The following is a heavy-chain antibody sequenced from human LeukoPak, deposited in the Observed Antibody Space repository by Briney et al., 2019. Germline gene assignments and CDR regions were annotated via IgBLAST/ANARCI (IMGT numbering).Heavy chain of an antibody. V-gene: IGHV4-59*08. J-gene: IGHJ4*02. CDR2: ISYSGST. CDR1: GGSISSYY. D-gene: IGHD3-10*01. Sequence: PSETLSLTCTVSGGSISSYYWSWIRQPPEKGLEWIAYISYSGSTNYNPSLKSRVTISVDTSKNQFSLKLSSVTAADMAVYYCARHIYYYGSGRTGFDYWGQGTLVTVSS. CDR3: ARHIYYYGSGRTGFDY.